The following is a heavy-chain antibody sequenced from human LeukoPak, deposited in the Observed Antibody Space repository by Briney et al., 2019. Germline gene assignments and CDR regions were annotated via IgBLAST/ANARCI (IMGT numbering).Heavy chain of an antibody. D-gene: IGHD6-19*01. CDR1: GYTLTELS. CDR3: ATDLTYSSGWEH. Sequence: ASVKVSCKVSGYTLTELSMHWVRQAPGKGLERMGGFDPEDGETIYAQKFQGRVTMTEDTSTDTAYMELSSLRSEDTAVYYCATDLTYSSGWEHWGQGTLVTVSS. J-gene: IGHJ1*01. CDR2: FDPEDGET. V-gene: IGHV1-24*01.